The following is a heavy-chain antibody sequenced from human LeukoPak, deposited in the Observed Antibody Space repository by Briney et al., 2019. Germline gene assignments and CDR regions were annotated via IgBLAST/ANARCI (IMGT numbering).Heavy chain of an antibody. CDR2: IYYSGST. CDR3: ARGGSGSYYSWDFDY. J-gene: IGHJ4*02. CDR1: GGSISSSSYY. Sequence: SETLSLTCTVSGGSISSSSYYWGWIRQPPGKGLEWIGSIYYSGSTNYNPSLKSRVTISVDTSKNQFSLKLSSVTAADTAVYYCARGGSGSYYSWDFDYWGQGTLVTVSS. D-gene: IGHD3-10*01. V-gene: IGHV4-39*07.